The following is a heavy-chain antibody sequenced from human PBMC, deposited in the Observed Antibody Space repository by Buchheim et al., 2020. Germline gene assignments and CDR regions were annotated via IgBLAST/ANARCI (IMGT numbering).Heavy chain of an antibody. CDR2: IRSKANNYAT. J-gene: IGHJ6*02. Sequence: EVQLVESGGGLVQPGGSLKVSCAASGFTFSGSAMHWVRQASGKGLEWVGRIRSKANNYATAYDASVQGRFTISRDDSEKLVYLQMNSLKTEDTAVYYCTKITYDLLEAYYYGMDFWGQGT. CDR3: TKITYDLLEAYYYGMDF. CDR1: GFTFSGSA. D-gene: IGHD3-3*01. V-gene: IGHV3-73*01.